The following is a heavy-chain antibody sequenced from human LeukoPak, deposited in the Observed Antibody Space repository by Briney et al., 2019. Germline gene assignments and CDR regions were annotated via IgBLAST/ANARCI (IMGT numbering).Heavy chain of an antibody. Sequence: GESLKFSCKGSGYSFTSYWIGWVRQMPGKGLEWMGIIYPGDSDTRYSPSFQGQVTISADKSISTAYLQWSSLKALDTAMYYCASAELRSGYNLGFDYWGQGTLVTVSS. J-gene: IGHJ4*02. V-gene: IGHV5-51*01. D-gene: IGHD5-24*01. CDR2: IYPGDSDT. CDR3: ASAELRSGYNLGFDY. CDR1: GYSFTSYW.